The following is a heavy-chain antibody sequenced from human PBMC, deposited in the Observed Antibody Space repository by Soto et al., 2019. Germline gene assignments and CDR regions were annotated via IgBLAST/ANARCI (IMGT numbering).Heavy chain of an antibody. CDR3: AKDSIAAAGTVYYGMDV. CDR2: ISGSGGST. Sequence: GGSLRLSCAASGFTFSSYAMSWVRQAPGKGLEWVSAISGSGGSTYYADSVKGRFTISRDNSRNTLYLQMNSLRAEDTAVYYCAKDSIAAAGTVYYGMDVWGQGTTVTVSS. V-gene: IGHV3-23*01. D-gene: IGHD6-13*01. CDR1: GFTFSSYA. J-gene: IGHJ6*02.